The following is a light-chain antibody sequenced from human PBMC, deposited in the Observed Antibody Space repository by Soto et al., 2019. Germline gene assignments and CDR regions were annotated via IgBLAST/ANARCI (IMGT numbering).Light chain of an antibody. J-gene: IGKJ2*01. V-gene: IGKV1-39*01. Sequence: DIQMTQSPSSLSASVGDRVTITCRSSQSISSYLNWYQQKPGKAPKLLIYAASSLQGGVPSRFSGGGSATDFTLTISSLQPEDSATYYCHQTYGTPPYTFGQGTKLEIK. CDR3: HQTYGTPPYT. CDR1: QSISSY. CDR2: AAS.